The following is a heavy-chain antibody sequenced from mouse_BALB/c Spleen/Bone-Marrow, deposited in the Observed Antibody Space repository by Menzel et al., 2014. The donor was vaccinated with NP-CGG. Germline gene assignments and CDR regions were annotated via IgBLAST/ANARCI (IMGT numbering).Heavy chain of an antibody. V-gene: IGHV14-3*02. J-gene: IGHJ2*01. CDR3: ARDDYRVYFDY. D-gene: IGHD2-4*01. CDR1: GFNIKDTY. Sequence: EVQLQQSGAELVRPGASVKLSCTASGFNIKDTYMHWVKQRPEQGLEWIGRIDPANGNTKYDPKFQGKATITADTSSNTAYVQINGMRSEAAAVYYCARDDYRVYFDYWGQGTTLTVSS. CDR2: IDPANGNT.